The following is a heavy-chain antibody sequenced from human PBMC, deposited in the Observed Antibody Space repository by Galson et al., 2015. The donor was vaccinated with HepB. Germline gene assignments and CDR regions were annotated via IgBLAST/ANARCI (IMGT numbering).Heavy chain of an antibody. Sequence: QSGAEVTKPGESLRISCKGSGYSFTSYWISWVRQMPGKGLEWMGRIDPSDSNTNYNPSFQGHVTISADKSISTASLQWSSLKASDTAMYYCARSRPVSPGRNFFYGMDVWGQGTTVTVSS. CDR3: ARSRPVSPGRNFFYGMDV. CDR2: IDPSDSNT. CDR1: GYSFTSYW. V-gene: IGHV5-10-1*01. J-gene: IGHJ6*02. D-gene: IGHD3-10*01.